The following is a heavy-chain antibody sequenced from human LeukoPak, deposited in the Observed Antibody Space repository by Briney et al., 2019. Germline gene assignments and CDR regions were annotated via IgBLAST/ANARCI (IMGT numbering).Heavy chain of an antibody. D-gene: IGHD3-10*01. CDR3: ARAVAAARGVNYFDY. Sequence: PGGSLRLSCAASGFTFSSYDMHWVRQVTGKYLEWVSAIGTTGDAYYPGSVKGRFTISRDNAKNSLYLQMNSLRAGDTAVYYCARAVAAARGVNYFDYWGQGTLVTVSS. J-gene: IGHJ4*02. CDR1: GFTFSSYD. CDR2: IGTTGDA. V-gene: IGHV3-13*01.